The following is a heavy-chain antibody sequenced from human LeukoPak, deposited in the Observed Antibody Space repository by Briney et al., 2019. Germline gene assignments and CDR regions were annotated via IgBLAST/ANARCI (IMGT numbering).Heavy chain of an antibody. Sequence: ASVKVSCKASGGTFSSYAISWVRQAPGQGLEWMGIINPSGGSTSYAQKFQGRVTMTRDTSTSTAYMELSSLRSEDTAVYYCARDRAYYDFWSGYGHYYYYGMDVWGQGTTVTVSS. J-gene: IGHJ6*02. CDR2: INPSGGST. D-gene: IGHD3-3*01. CDR1: GGTFSSYA. V-gene: IGHV1-46*01. CDR3: ARDRAYYDFWSGYGHYYYYGMDV.